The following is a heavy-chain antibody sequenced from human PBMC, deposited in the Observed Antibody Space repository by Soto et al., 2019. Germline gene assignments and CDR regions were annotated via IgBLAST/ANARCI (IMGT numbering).Heavy chain of an antibody. D-gene: IGHD6-13*01. CDR2: IYPGDSDT. V-gene: IGHV5-51*01. CDR1: GYNFTNYW. CDR3: ARGIPEYYFYYMDV. J-gene: IGHJ6*03. Sequence: GESLKISCKGSGYNFTNYWIAWVRQMPGKGLEWMGIIYPGDSDTRYSPSFQGQVTISADKSITTAYLQWSSLRASDTAMYYCARGIPEYYFYYMDVWGKGTTVTVSS.